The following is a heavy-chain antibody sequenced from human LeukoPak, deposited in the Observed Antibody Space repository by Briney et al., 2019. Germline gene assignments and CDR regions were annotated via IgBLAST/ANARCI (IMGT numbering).Heavy chain of an antibody. D-gene: IGHD1-26*01. J-gene: IGHJ2*01. CDR3: ARDGRSGSYFWYLDL. Sequence: PGGSLRLSCAASGFTFSRYNMNWVRQAPGKGLEWVSFISSSNTHIYYADSVRGRFTISRDNAKNSLYLQMNSLRDEDTAVYYCARDGRSGSYFWYLDLWGRGTLVTVSS. CDR2: ISSSNTHI. V-gene: IGHV3-21*01. CDR1: GFTFSRYN.